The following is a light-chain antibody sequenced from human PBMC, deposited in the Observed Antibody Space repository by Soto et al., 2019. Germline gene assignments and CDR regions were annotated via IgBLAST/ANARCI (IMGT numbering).Light chain of an antibody. Sequence: QSALTQPASVSGSPGQSMTISCTGTSSDVGGYNYVSWYQQHPGKAPKLMLYEVSNRPAGVSNRFSGSKSGNTASLTISGLQAEDEADYYCSSYTRSSTHVVFGGGTKLTVL. V-gene: IGLV2-14*01. J-gene: IGLJ2*01. CDR1: SSDVGGYNY. CDR2: EVS. CDR3: SSYTRSSTHVV.